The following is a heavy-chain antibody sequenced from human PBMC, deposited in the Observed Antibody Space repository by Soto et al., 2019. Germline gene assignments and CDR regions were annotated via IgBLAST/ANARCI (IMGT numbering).Heavy chain of an antibody. Sequence: PEGSLRLSCAASGFTFSTYTMNWVRQAPGMGLEWVSSISTSGSYIYSADSVKGRFTISRDNAKNSLFLQMNSLRAEDTAVYYCARATGVHDAFDIWGQGTMVTVSS. D-gene: IGHD2-8*01. V-gene: IGHV3-21*01. J-gene: IGHJ3*02. CDR2: ISTSGSYI. CDR3: ARATGVHDAFDI. CDR1: GFTFSTYT.